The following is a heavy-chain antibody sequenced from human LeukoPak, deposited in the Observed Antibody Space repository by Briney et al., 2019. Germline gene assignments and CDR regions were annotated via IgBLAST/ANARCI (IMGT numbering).Heavy chain of an antibody. J-gene: IGHJ6*03. V-gene: IGHV4-31*03. Sequence: SETLSLTCTVSGGSISSGGYYWSWIRQHPGKGLEWIGYIYYSGSIYYNPSLKSRVTISVDTSKNQFSLKLSSVTAADTAVYYCARGPSMVRGGNMDVWGKGTTVTVSS. CDR1: GGSISSGGYY. D-gene: IGHD3-10*01. CDR2: IYYSGSI. CDR3: ARGPSMVRGGNMDV.